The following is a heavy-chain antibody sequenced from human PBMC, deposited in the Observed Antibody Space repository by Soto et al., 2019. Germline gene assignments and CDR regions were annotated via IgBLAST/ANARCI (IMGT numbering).Heavy chain of an antibody. CDR3: GKGSAATNYFYYATDV. CDR1: GFTFGIHA. V-gene: IGHV3-23*01. J-gene: IGHJ6*02. D-gene: IGHD2-15*01. Sequence: EVQLLESGGGLVQPGGSLRLSCAASGFTFGIHAMIWVRQAPGKGLEWASFISASGGSTYYADSVKGRFTISRDNSKKTVYLQMNSPRGEDTAVYYCGKGSAATNYFYYATDVWGQGTTVTVSS. CDR2: ISASGGST.